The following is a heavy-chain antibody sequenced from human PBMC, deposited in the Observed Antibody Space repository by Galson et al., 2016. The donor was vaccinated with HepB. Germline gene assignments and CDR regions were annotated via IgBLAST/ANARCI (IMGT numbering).Heavy chain of an antibody. CDR3: AGGYGGNSLDF. V-gene: IGHV3-48*02. J-gene: IGHJ4*02. D-gene: IGHD4-23*01. CDR1: GFTFNSYN. CDR2: ISGSARAK. Sequence: SLRLSRAASGFTFNSYNMNWVRQAPGKGPEWVSYISGSARAKNHADSVKGRFTVSRDNAKNSLDLQMNSLRDEDTAVYYCAGGYGGNSLDFWGQGTLVTVSS.